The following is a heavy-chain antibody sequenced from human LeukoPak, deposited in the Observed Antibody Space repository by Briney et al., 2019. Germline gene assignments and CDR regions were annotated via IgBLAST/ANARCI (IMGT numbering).Heavy chain of an antibody. J-gene: IGHJ5*02. V-gene: IGHV3-48*03. CDR3: ARGVRFGGLLGWFDP. CDR1: GFTFSSYE. D-gene: IGHD3-10*01. CDR2: ISSSGSTI. Sequence: GGSLRLSCAASGFTFSSYEMNWVRQAPGKGLEWVSYISSSGSTIYYADSVKGRFTISRDNAKNSLYPQMNSLRAEDTAVYYCARGVRFGGLLGWFDPWGQGTLVTVSS.